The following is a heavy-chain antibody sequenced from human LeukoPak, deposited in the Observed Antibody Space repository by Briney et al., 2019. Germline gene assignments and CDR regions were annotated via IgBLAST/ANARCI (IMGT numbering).Heavy chain of an antibody. J-gene: IGHJ6*03. Sequence: PSETLSLTCTVSGGSISSYYWSWIRQPPGKGLEWIGYIHFSGSTNYNPSLKSRVTISADTSKNQFSLKLRSVTAADTAVYYCASQSRWFGQYDYYYMDVWGKGTTVTISS. CDR1: GGSISSYY. CDR3: ASQSRWFGQYDYYYMDV. D-gene: IGHD3-10*01. CDR2: IHFSGST. V-gene: IGHV4-59*01.